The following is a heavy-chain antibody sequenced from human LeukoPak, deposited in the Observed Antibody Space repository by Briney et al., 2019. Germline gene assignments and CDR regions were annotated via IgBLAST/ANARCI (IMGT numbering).Heavy chain of an antibody. CDR2: INSDGSST. J-gene: IGHJ5*02. CDR3: ARWRMEDIVRAGFDP. CDR1: GFTFSSYW. V-gene: IGHV3-74*01. D-gene: IGHD2-15*01. Sequence: PGGSLRPSCAASGFTFSSYWMHWVRQAPGKGLVWDLRINSDGSSTSYADSVKGRFTISRDNAKNTLYLQMNSLRAGDMAVYYCARWRMEDIVRAGFDPWGQGTLVTVSS.